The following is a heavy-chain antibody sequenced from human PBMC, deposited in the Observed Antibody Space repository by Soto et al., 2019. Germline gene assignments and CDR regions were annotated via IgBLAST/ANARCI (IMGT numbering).Heavy chain of an antibody. CDR3: ARIEVIAIPPDDAFDI. V-gene: IGHV5-51*01. J-gene: IGHJ3*02. CDR2: IYPGDSDT. D-gene: IGHD2-21*01. CDR1: GYSFTSYW. Sequence: PGESLKISCKGSGYSFTSYWIGWVRQMPGKGLEWMGIIYPGDSDTRYSPSFQGQVTISADKSISTAYLQWSSLKASDTAMYYCARIEVIAIPPDDAFDIWAQGTMVTVSS.